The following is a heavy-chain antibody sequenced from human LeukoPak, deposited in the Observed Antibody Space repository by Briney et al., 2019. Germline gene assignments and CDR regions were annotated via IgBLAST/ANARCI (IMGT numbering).Heavy chain of an antibody. Sequence: PSETLPLTCTVSGGSISSGSYYWSWIRQPAGKGLEWIGRIYTSGSTNYNPSLKSRVTISVDTSKNQFSLKLSSVTAADTAVYYCASTPPTRRDYYYYYYMDVWGKGTTVTVSS. V-gene: IGHV4-61*02. CDR2: IYTSGST. CDR3: ASTPPTRRDYYYYYYMDV. CDR1: GGSISSGSYY. J-gene: IGHJ6*03.